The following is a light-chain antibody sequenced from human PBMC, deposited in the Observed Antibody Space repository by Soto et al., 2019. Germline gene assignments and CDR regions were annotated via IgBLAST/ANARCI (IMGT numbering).Light chain of an antibody. CDR2: EVS. J-gene: IGLJ3*02. CDR1: SSDVGGYNY. Sequence: QSALTQPPSASGSPGQSVTISCTGTSSDVGGYNYVSWYQQHPGKATKLMIYEVSKRPSGVPDRFSGSKSGNTASLTVSVLQAEDEADYYCSSYAGSNNLVFGGGTKVTVL. CDR3: SSYAGSNNLV. V-gene: IGLV2-8*01.